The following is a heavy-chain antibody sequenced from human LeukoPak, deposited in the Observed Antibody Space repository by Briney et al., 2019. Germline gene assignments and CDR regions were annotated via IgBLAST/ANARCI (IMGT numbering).Heavy chain of an antibody. D-gene: IGHD6-19*01. CDR2: IKQDGSEK. CDR3: ARASAVAGTRDY. CDR1: GFTFSTYW. J-gene: IGHJ4*02. Sequence: GGSLRLSCAASGFTFSTYWMGWVRQAPGKGLEWVANIKQDGSEKYYVDSVKGRFTISRYNAKNSLYLQMNSLRVEDTAVYYCARASAVAGTRDYWGQGTLVTVSS. V-gene: IGHV3-7*01.